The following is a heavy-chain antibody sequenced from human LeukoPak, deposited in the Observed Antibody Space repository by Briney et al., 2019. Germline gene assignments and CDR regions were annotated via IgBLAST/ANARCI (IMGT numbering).Heavy chain of an antibody. J-gene: IGHJ4*02. CDR1: GGSISSSSYY. V-gene: IGHV4-39*07. Sequence: SETLSLTCTVSGGSISSSSYYWGWIRQPPGKGLEWIGEINHSGSTNYNPSLKSRVTISVDTSKNQFSLKLSSVTAADTAVYYCARGRAYGSGSYYKDYWGQGTLVTVSS. D-gene: IGHD3-10*01. CDR2: INHSGST. CDR3: ARGRAYGSGSYYKDY.